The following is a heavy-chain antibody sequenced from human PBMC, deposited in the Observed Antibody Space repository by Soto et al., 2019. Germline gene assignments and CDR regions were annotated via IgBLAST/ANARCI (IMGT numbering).Heavy chain of an antibody. CDR1: GFTFSSHD. Sequence: EVQLVESGGGLVQPGGSLRLSCAASGFTFSSHDMHWVRQVTGKGVEWVSGIDSAGDAKYPASVKGRFTISRENVKNSLYLQMNSLRVEDTAVYYCTRGGIWGVSWNWFDTWGQGTLVTVSS. J-gene: IGHJ5*02. D-gene: IGHD3-10*01. CDR3: TRGGIWGVSWNWFDT. CDR2: IDSAGDA. V-gene: IGHV3-13*01.